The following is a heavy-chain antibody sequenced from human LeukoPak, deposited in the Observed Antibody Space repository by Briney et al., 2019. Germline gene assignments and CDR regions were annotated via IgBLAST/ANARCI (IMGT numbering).Heavy chain of an antibody. D-gene: IGHD4-11*01. Sequence: ASVTVSCKASGYTFTSYDINWVRQAPGQGLEWMGWMNPNSGNTGYAQKFQGRVTMTRNTSISTAYMELSSLRSEDTAVYYCARGRGTTEKGDWFDPWGQGTPVTVSS. CDR2: MNPNSGNT. V-gene: IGHV1-8*01. CDR1: GYTFTSYD. J-gene: IGHJ5*02. CDR3: ARGRGTTEKGDWFDP.